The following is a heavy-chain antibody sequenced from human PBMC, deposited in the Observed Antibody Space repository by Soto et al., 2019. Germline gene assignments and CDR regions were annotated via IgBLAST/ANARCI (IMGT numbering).Heavy chain of an antibody. CDR2: IIPIHGIA. V-gene: IGHV1-69*04. Sequence: ASVKVSCKASGGTFSSYTISWVRQAPGQGLEWMGRIIPIHGIANYAQKFQGRVTITADKSTSTAYMELSSLRSEDTAVFYCARDRYCSGGSCSGASAFDIWGQGTMVTVSS. D-gene: IGHD2-15*01. CDR3: ARDRYCSGGSCSGASAFDI. CDR1: GGTFSSYT. J-gene: IGHJ3*02.